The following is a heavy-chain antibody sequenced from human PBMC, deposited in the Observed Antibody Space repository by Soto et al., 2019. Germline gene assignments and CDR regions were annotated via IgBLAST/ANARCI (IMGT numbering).Heavy chain of an antibody. Sequence: PSETLSLTCAVSGGSISSSNWWSWVRQPPGKGLEWIGEIYHSGSTNYNPSLKSRVTISVDKSKNQFSLKLSSVTAADTAVHYCARGRGSSWYKADWFDPWGQGTLVTVSS. J-gene: IGHJ5*02. D-gene: IGHD6-13*01. V-gene: IGHV4-4*02. CDR2: IYHSGST. CDR1: GGSISSSNW. CDR3: ARGRGSSWYKADWFDP.